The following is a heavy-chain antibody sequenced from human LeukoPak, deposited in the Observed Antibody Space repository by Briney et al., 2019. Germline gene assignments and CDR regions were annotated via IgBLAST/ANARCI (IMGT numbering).Heavy chain of an antibody. CDR3: AGRSCSDGVCPLDY. D-gene: IGHD2-8*01. Sequence: PGGSLRLSCSASGXAFSTYSMNWVRQAPGEGLEWVSSISSRSSAIYYAHSVKGRFTISRDNAKNSLFLQMNSLSAEDTAVYFCAGRSCSDGVCPLDYWGQGVLVTVSS. V-gene: IGHV3-21*01. CDR2: ISSRSSAI. J-gene: IGHJ4*02. CDR1: GXAFSTYS.